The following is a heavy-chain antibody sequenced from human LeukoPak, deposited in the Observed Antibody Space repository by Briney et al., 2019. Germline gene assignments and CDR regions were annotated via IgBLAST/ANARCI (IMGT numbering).Heavy chain of an antibody. CDR1: GFTFSSYE. V-gene: IGHV3-48*03. CDR2: IDNSGSTK. J-gene: IGHJ4*02. CDR3: ARASQTYSNDYAAWAY. Sequence: GGSLRLSCAASGFTFSSYEMNWVPQAPGKGLEWVSYIDNSGSTKYYTDSVRGRFTISRDNAKNTLYLQMNSLRAEDTAVYYCARASQTYSNDYAAWAYWGQGTLVTVSS. D-gene: IGHD3-22*01.